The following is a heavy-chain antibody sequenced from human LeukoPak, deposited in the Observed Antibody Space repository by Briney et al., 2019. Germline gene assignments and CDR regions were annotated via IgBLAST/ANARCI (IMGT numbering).Heavy chain of an antibody. CDR1: GGTFSSYA. Sequence: SVKVSCKASGGTFSSYAISWVRQSPGQGLEWMGGIIPIFGTANYAQKFQGRVTMTRDTSTSTVYMELSSLRSEDTAVYYCATGSVSVGATPFDYWGQGTLVTVSS. J-gene: IGHJ4*02. D-gene: IGHD1-26*01. CDR2: IIPIFGTA. CDR3: ATGSVSVGATPFDY. V-gene: IGHV1-69*05.